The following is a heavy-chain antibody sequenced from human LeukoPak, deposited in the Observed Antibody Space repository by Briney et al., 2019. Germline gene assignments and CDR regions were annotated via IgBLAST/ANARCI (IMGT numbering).Heavy chain of an antibody. CDR3: AKWGDYDVLTGYYVSDY. Sequence: GGSLRLSCAASGFTFSKYTMSWVRQAPGKGLEWVSAITGSGGNTYYADSVKGRFTISRDNSKNTVFLQMNSLRAEDTAVYYCAKWGDYDVLTGYYVSDYWGQGTLVTVSS. V-gene: IGHV3-23*01. D-gene: IGHD3-9*01. CDR1: GFTFSKYT. CDR2: ITGSGGNT. J-gene: IGHJ4*02.